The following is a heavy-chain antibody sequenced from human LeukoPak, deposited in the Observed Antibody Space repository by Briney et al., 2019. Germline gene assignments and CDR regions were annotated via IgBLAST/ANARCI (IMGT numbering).Heavy chain of an antibody. CDR2: INPNTGGT. CDR3: AVETTPFDY. J-gene: IGHJ4*02. CDR1: GYTFTGYF. Sequence: ASVRVSCKASGYTFTGYFMHWVRQAPGQGLDWMGWINPNTGGTKYAQKFQGRVTMTRDTSIGTAYMELSTVTSDDTAVYFCAVETTPFDYWGQGTLVTVSS. V-gene: IGHV1-2*02. D-gene: IGHD1-1*01.